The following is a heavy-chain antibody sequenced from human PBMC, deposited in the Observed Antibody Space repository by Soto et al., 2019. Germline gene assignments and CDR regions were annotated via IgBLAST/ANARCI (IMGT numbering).Heavy chain of an antibody. CDR1: DDSISSGDYY. Sequence: SETLSLTCTVSDDSISSGDYYWNWIRQAPGKGLQWIGNIYYSGSTDYSPSLRSRVFISMDTSKNQFSLRLSSVTAADTAVYYCARDGFFGRSGYFDYWGQGTMVTVSS. V-gene: IGHV4-30-4*01. D-gene: IGHD3-3*01. J-gene: IGHJ4*03. CDR2: IYYSGST. CDR3: ARDGFFGRSGYFDY.